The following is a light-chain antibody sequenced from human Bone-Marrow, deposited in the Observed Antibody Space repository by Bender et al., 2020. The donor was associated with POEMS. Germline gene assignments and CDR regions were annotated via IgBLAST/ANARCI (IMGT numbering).Light chain of an antibody. Sequence: QSALTQPASVSGSPGQSITISCTGTSSDADPHDYLSWYLQHPGKAPKLIIYAVANRPSGVSSRFSGSKCGNTASLTISGLQAEDEADYYCCSHAGRNTVVFGGGTKLTVL. CDR2: AVA. CDR3: CSHAGRNTVV. V-gene: IGLV2-14*01. CDR1: SSDADPHDY. J-gene: IGLJ2*01.